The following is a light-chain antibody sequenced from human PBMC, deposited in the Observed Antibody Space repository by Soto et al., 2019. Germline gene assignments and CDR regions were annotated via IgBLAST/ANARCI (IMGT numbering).Light chain of an antibody. Sequence: IVLTQSPGTLSLSPGEGATLSCRASQSVSGSYLAWYQQRPGQAPRLVIYGASRRATGIPVRFSGSGSGTDFTLSSSRLEPEDFAVYYCQQYGTSPSTFVPGTRVDIK. CDR2: GAS. J-gene: IGKJ3*01. CDR1: QSVSGSY. V-gene: IGKV3-20*01. CDR3: QQYGTSPST.